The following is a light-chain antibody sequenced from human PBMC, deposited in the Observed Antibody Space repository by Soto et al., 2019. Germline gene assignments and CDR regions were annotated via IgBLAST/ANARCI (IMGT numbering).Light chain of an antibody. J-gene: IGKJ3*01. CDR2: AAS. Sequence: DIVLTQSPGTLSLSPGEGATLSCRASQSVSSSSLAWYQQKPGRAPRLLIYAASSRAAGVPGRFSGSGSETDFTLTISGLEPEDFAVYYCQHYGSSPPITFAPGTKVDIK. V-gene: IGKV3-20*01. CDR3: QHYGSSPPIT. CDR1: QSVSSSS.